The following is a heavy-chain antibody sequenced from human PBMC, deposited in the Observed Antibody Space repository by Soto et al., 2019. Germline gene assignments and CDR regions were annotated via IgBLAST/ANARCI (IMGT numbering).Heavy chain of an antibody. Sequence: EVHLVESGGGLVQPGGSLRLSCAASGFTFSSYSLNWVRQAPGKGLEWVSYITSSGTTVYYADSVGGRFTISRDNAKNSLYLQMNCLRDDDTAVYYCARGSSNWAYYFDFWGQGTLVTVSS. J-gene: IGHJ4*02. CDR1: GFTFSSYS. D-gene: IGHD6-13*01. CDR2: ITSSGTTV. V-gene: IGHV3-48*02. CDR3: ARGSSNWAYYFDF.